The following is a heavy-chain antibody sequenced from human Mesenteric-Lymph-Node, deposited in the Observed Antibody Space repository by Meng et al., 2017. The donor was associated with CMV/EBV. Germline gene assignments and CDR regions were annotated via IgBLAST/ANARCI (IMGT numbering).Heavy chain of an antibody. Sequence: GESLKISCAASGFTFSDYYMNWVRQAPGKGLEWVSSISSSSSIYYADSVKGRFTISRDNAKNSLYLQMNSLRAEDTAVYYCAKDQRFGEFTDYWGQGTLVTVSS. CDR2: ISSSSSI. V-gene: IGHV3-69-1*01. CDR1: GFTFSDYY. J-gene: IGHJ4*02. CDR3: AKDQRFGEFTDY. D-gene: IGHD3-10*01.